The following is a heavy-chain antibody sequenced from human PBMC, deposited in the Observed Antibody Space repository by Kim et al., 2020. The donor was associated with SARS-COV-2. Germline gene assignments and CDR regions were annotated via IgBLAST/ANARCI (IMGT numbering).Heavy chain of an antibody. CDR3: ARGGAMIVVVTISY. Sequence: SETLSLTSTVSGYSISSGYYWGWIRQPPGKGLEWIGSIYHSGSTYYNPSLKSRVTISVDTPKNQFSLKLSSVTAADTAVYYCARGGAMIVVVTISYWGQGTLVTVSS. CDR2: IYHSGST. CDR1: GYSISSGYY. J-gene: IGHJ4*02. V-gene: IGHV4-38-2*02. D-gene: IGHD3-22*01.